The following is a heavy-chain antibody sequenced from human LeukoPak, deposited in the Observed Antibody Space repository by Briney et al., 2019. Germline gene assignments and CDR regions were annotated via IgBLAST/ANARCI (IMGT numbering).Heavy chain of an antibody. CDR3: ARGSDFWSADY. Sequence: SETLSLTCTVSGGALNSYYWSWIRQHPGKGLEWIGYIYYSESTYYNPSLKSRVSTSVDTSKNQFSLRLSSVTAADTAVYYCARGSDFWSADYWGQGTLVTVSS. J-gene: IGHJ4*02. V-gene: IGHV4-59*06. CDR1: GGALNSYY. D-gene: IGHD3-3*01. CDR2: IYYSEST.